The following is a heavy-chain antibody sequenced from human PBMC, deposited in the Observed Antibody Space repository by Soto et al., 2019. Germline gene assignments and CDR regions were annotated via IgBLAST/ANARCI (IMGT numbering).Heavy chain of an antibody. V-gene: IGHV4-59*08. CDR3: AGGLWFGELLGWFDP. J-gene: IGHJ5*02. CDR1: DGYISSYY. Sequence: SEPLSLTCTVVDGYISSYYWSCIRQPPGKGLEWIGYIYYSGSTNYNPSLKSRVTISVDTSKNQFSLKLSSVTAADTAVYYCAGGLWFGELLGWFDPWGQGTLVTVSS. D-gene: IGHD3-10*01. CDR2: IYYSGST.